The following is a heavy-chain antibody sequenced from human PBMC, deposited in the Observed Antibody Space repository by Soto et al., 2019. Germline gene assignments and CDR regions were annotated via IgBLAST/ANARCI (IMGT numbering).Heavy chain of an antibody. CDR1: VGSMTSGDQC. Sequence: PSETLSLTCTVTVGSMTSGDQCWTWIRHRPGEGLEWFGYINHRGSLYYNPSLQSRVSMSVDTSKNQFSLNLSSVTAADTAVYYCARELPQRQGRNMDVWGQGATVTVS. J-gene: IGHJ6*02. CDR2: INHRGSL. V-gene: IGHV4-31*03. D-gene: IGHD1-1*01. CDR3: ARELPQRQGRNMDV.